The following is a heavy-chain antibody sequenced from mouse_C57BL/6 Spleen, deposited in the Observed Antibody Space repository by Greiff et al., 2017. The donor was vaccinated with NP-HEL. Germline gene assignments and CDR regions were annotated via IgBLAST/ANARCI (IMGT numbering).Heavy chain of an antibody. Sequence: EVQGVESGGGLVKPGGSLKLSCAASGFIFSSYIMSWVRQTPEKRLEWVATISGGGGKTYYPDSVKGRFTISRDNAKNTLYLQMSSLRSEDTALYYCARRGTGTGFAYWGQGTLVTVSA. J-gene: IGHJ3*01. D-gene: IGHD4-1*01. CDR2: ISGGGGKT. CDR1: GFIFSSYI. V-gene: IGHV5-9*01. CDR3: ARRGTGTGFAY.